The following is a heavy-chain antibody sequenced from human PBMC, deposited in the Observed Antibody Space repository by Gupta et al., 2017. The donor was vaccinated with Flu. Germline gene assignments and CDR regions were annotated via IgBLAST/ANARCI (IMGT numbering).Heavy chain of an antibody. J-gene: IGHJ1*01. CDR3: AKALQYYYDSSGYTTSDFQH. V-gene: IGHV3-23*01. CDR1: GFTFSSYA. CDR2: ISGSGGST. Sequence: EVQLLESGGGLVQPGGSLRLSCAASGFTFSSYAITWVRQAPGKGLEWVSAISGSGGSTYYADSVKGRFTISRDNSKNTLYLQMNSLRAEDTAVYYCAKALQYYYDSSGYTTSDFQHWGQGTLVTVSS. D-gene: IGHD3-22*01.